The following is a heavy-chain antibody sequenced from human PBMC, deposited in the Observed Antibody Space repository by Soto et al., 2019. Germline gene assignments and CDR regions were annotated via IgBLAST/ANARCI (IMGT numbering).Heavy chain of an antibody. CDR2: YVTGAV. CDR1: VPPSTVEITT. CDR3: ARLRIATNNYKWFDP. D-gene: IGHD2-21*01. V-gene: IGHV4-31*03. Sequence: SETLSSPAVSLVPPSTVEITTGAGSVMSQGRAWSGLDTYVTGAVDYNPSLRDRITISQDTSERQFSLNLRLVTAADTAVYYCARLRIATNNYKWFDPWGQGTLVTVSS. J-gene: IGHJ5*02.